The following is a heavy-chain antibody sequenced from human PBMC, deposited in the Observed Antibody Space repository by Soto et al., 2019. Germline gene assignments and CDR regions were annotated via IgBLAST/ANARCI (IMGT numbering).Heavy chain of an antibody. V-gene: IGHV1-18*01. J-gene: IGHJ6*02. CDR2: ISGYNGNT. CDR1: GYTFSNYG. Sequence: QVQLVQSGAEVKKPGASVTVSCKTSGYTFSNYGINWVRQAPGQGLEWMGWISGYNGNTNYAQTVQGXVTMTTDTSTGTVYMELRSXXXXXXXXXYCSRFIMVGGWFDPNYYHGMDVWGXGTTX. D-gene: IGHD6-19*01. CDR3: SRFIMVGGWFDPNYYHGMDV.